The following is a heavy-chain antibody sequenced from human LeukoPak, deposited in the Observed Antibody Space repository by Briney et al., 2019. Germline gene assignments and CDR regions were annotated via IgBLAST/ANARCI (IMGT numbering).Heavy chain of an antibody. CDR1: GYSFTSYW. D-gene: IGHD3-22*01. J-gene: IGHJ4*02. CDR3: ARRAHYYDSSGYTLFDY. V-gene: IGHV5-51*03. Sequence: GESLTLSCMGSGYSFTSYWIGWVRQMPGKGLEWMGIIYPGDSDTMYSPSFQGKVTISADKSISTAYLQWSSLKASDTAMYYCARRAHYYDSSGYTLFDYWGQGTLVTVSS. CDR2: IYPGDSDT.